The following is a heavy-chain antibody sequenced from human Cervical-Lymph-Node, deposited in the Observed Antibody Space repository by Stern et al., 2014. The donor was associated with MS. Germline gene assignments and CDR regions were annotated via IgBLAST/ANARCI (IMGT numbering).Heavy chain of an antibody. CDR1: GYTFTEYD. CDR2: MNPDSGNT. J-gene: IGHJ4*02. CDR3: ASEGFDY. Sequence: VQLVESGAEVKKPGASVKVSCKASGYTFTEYDVHWVRQATGHGLEWMGWMNPDSGNTVFAQKFQGRVSMTRDISITTAYMELNSLTSEDTAMYFCASEGFDYWGQGTLVTVSS. V-gene: IGHV1-8*01.